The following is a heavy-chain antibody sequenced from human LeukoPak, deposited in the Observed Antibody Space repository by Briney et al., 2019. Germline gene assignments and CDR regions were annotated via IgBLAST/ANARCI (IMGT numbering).Heavy chain of an antibody. CDR1: GGSVNSGNYY. J-gene: IGHJ4*02. Sequence: SETLSLTCTVSGGSVNSGNYYWIWIRQPPGKGLEWIGYIYYTGSTNYSPSLKSRVTISVDTSKNQFSLRLSSVTAADTAVYFCARYTYGPFDYWGQGTLVSVSS. CDR2: IYYTGST. V-gene: IGHV4-61*01. D-gene: IGHD5-18*01. CDR3: ARYTYGPFDY.